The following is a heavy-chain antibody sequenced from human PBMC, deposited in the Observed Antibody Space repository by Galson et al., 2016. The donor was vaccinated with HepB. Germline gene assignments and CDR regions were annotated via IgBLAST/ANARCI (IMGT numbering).Heavy chain of an antibody. CDR2: IKQDGSEK. CDR1: GVTFSSYW. D-gene: IGHD3-22*01. CDR3: ARDSGGWDSGGYYYVISKY. V-gene: IGHV3-7*01. J-gene: IGHJ4*02. Sequence: SLRLSCAASGVTFSSYWMSWVRQAPGKGLEWVASIKQDGSEKYSVDSVKGRFTISSDSAKNSLFLQMNSLRAEDTAVYYCARDSGGWDSGGYYYVISKYWGQGTLVTVSS.